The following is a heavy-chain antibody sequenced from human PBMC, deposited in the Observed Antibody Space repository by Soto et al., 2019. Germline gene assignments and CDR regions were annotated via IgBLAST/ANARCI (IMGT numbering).Heavy chain of an antibody. CDR1: GFTFISYS. CDR2: ISGSGGST. V-gene: IGHV3-23*01. J-gene: IGHJ4*02. D-gene: IGHD2-15*01. CDR3: VGGHYDFDY. Sequence: GGSLRLSCAASGFTFISYSMNWVRQAPGKGLEWVSAISGSGGSTYYADSVKGRFTISRDNSKNTLYLQMNTLRAEDTAVYYCVGGHYDFDYCRQGTLVTVSS.